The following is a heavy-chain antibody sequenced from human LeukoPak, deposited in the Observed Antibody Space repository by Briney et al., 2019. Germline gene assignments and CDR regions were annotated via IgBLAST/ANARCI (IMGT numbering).Heavy chain of an antibody. Sequence: PSETLSLTCTVSSDSISSNYWSWIRQLPGKGLEWIGYISNSGSTKYNPFLRSRVTISVNTPKNLFSLKMTFITAADTACYYCARCRDEFADYGFSSWGQGTLVTVSS. CDR3: ARCRDEFADYGFSS. V-gene: IGHV4-59*01. CDR2: ISNSGST. J-gene: IGHJ1*01. D-gene: IGHD4-17*01. CDR1: SDSISSNY.